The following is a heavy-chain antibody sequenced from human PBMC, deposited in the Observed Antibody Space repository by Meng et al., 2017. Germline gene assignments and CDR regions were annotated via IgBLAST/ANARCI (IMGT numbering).Heavy chain of an antibody. D-gene: IGHD5-12*01. V-gene: IGHV1-46*01. J-gene: IGHJ6*02. CDR2: INPSGGST. CDR1: GYTFTSYY. Sequence: ASVKVSCKASGYTFTSYYMHWVRQAPGQGLEWMGIINPSGGSTSYAQKFQGRVTITADKSTSTAYMELSSLRSEDTAVYYCARSRAGSGYDFYYGMDVWGQGTTVTVSS. CDR3: ARSRAGSGYDFYYGMDV.